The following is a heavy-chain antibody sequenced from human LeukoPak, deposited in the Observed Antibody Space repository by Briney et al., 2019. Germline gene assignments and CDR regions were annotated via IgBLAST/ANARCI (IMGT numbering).Heavy chain of an antibody. CDR1: GVSISSDY. J-gene: IGHJ3*02. CDR2: IYTSGNT. CDR3: ARHGVGEGAFDI. V-gene: IGHV4-4*09. Sequence: SGTLSLTCTVSGVSISSDYWSWIRQPPGKGLEWIGYIYTSGNTNYNPSLKSRVTISVDTSKNQFSLKLGSVTAADTAVYFCARHGVGEGAFDIWGQGTMVTVSS. D-gene: IGHD3-10*01.